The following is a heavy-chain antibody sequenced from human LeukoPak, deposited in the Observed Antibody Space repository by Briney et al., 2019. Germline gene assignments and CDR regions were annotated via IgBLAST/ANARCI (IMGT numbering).Heavy chain of an antibody. J-gene: IGHJ4*02. V-gene: IGHV3-30*18. CDR3: AKDPGLRYFDWLPLLDY. D-gene: IGHD3-9*01. CDR1: GFPFNTYG. Sequence: PGGSLRLSCAASGFPFNTYGMHWVRQAPGKGLEWVAVISHDGNNKNYVDSVKGRFTISRDNSKNTLYLQMNSLRGEDTAVYYCAKDPGLRYFDWLPLLDYWGQGTLVTVSS. CDR2: ISHDGNNK.